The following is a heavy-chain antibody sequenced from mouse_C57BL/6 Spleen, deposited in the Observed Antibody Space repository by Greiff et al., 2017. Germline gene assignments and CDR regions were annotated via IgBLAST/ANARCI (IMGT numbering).Heavy chain of an antibody. Sequence: DVMLVESGGGLVKPGGSLKLSCAASGFTFSSYTMSWVRQTPEKRLEWVATISGGGGNTYYPDSVKGRFTISRDNAKNTLYLQMSSLRSEDTAWYYCARHEPYFDYWGQGTTLTVSS. J-gene: IGHJ2*01. CDR2: ISGGGGNT. CDR1: GFTFSSYT. V-gene: IGHV5-9*01. CDR3: ARHEPYFDY.